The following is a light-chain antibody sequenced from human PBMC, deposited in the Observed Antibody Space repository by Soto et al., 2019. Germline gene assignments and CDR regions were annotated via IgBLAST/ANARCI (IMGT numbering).Light chain of an antibody. CDR1: SSDVGGYNY. V-gene: IGLV2-14*01. CDR3: SSYTSSSTPVV. Sequence: QSALTQPASVSGSPGQSITISCTGTSSDVGGYNYVSWYQQHPGKAPKLMIYDVSNRPSEVSNRFSGSNSGNTASLTISGLQAEDEADYYCSSYTSSSTPVVFGGGTKLTVL. J-gene: IGLJ2*01. CDR2: DVS.